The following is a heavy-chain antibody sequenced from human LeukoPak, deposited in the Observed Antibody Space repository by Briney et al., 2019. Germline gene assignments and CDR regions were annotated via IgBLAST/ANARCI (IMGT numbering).Heavy chain of an antibody. CDR3: ARDLQNNWFDP. CDR1: AVSISSYY. V-gene: IGHV4-59*01. D-gene: IGHD5-24*01. Sequence: SETLSLTCTVSAVSISSYYWSWIRQPPGKGLEWIGYIYYSGSTNYNPSLKSRVTISVDTSKNQFSLKLSSVTAADTAVYYCARDLQNNWFDPWGQGTLVTVSS. J-gene: IGHJ5*02. CDR2: IYYSGST.